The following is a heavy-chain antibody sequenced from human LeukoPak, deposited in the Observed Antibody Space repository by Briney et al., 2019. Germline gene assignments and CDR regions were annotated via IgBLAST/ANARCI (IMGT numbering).Heavy chain of an antibody. J-gene: IGHJ6*03. CDR2: ISGSGGST. CDR3: AKAPRFGDHATEYYYYMHV. V-gene: IGHV3-23*01. Sequence: GRSLRPSCAASGFTFSRNGMTWVRQAAGEGLEWVSAISGSGGSTFYAESVKGRLTISRDNSKNTLYLQMNSLRVEDTAVYYCAKAPRFGDHATEYYYYMHVWGKGTTVTVSS. D-gene: IGHD3-16*01. CDR1: GFTFSRNG.